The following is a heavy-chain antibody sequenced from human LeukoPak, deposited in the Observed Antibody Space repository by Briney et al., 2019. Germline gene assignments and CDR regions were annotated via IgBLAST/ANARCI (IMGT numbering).Heavy chain of an antibody. CDR2: IYSGGST. CDR3: ASTVAGTFDY. V-gene: IGHV3-66*01. D-gene: IGHD6-19*01. J-gene: IGHJ4*02. Sequence: GGSLRLSCAASGFTVSSNYMSWVRQAPGRGLEWVSVIYSGGSTYYADSVKGRFTISRDNSKNTLYLQMNSLRAEDTAVYYCASTVAGTFDYWGQGTLVTVSS. CDR1: GFTVSSNY.